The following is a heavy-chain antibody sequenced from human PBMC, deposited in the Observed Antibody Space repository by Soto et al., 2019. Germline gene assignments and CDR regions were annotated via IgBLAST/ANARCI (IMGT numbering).Heavy chain of an antibody. Sequence: QVQLQESGPGLVKPSETLSLTCTVSSDSIAGENWWSWVRQPPGLGLEWIGEVFHTGGTNYNPSLTSRVTMEVDKSKNQFSLNLISATAADTAVYYCARVFSSGSGWMYYFDFWGQGTLVSVPS. J-gene: IGHJ4*02. CDR2: VFHTGGT. CDR3: ARVFSSGSGWMYYFDF. D-gene: IGHD6-19*01. CDR1: SDSIAGENW. V-gene: IGHV4-4*02.